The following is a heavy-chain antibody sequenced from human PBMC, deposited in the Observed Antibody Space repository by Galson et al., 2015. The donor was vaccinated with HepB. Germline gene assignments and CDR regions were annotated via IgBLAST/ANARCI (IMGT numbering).Heavy chain of an antibody. D-gene: IGHD5-18*01. CDR1: GFTSSDYA. CDR3: SRSVDTFYYYGMDV. J-gene: IGHJ6*02. Sequence: SLRLSCAASGFTSSDYAVNWFRQAPGKGLEWVGFIRSKTYGGPTEYAASVQGRFTISRDDSKNIAYLQMNSLRTEDTAVYYCSRSVDTFYYYGMDVWGQGTTATVSS. V-gene: IGHV3-49*03. CDR2: IRSKTYGGPT.